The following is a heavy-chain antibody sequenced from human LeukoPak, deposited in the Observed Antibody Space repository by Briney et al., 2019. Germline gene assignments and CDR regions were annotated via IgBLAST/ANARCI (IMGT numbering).Heavy chain of an antibody. J-gene: IGHJ4*02. D-gene: IGHD4-17*01. V-gene: IGHV1-18*01. CDR3: ARLWAVEAGDYVLGY. CDR2: ISAYNGNT. CDR1: GYTFTSYG. Sequence: ASVKVSCKASGYTFTSYGVSWVRQAPGQGLEWMGWISAYNGNTNYAQKLQGRVTMTTDTSTSTAYMELRSLRSDDTAVYYCARLWAVEAGDYVLGYWGQGTLVTVSS.